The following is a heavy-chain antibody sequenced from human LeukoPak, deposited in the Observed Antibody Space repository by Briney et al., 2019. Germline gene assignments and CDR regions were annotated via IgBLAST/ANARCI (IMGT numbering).Heavy chain of an antibody. V-gene: IGHV3-11*04. D-gene: IGHD2-8*01. Sequence: GGSLRLSCVASEFTFSDYYMTWIRQAPGKGLEWLAHISSTRSTIFYADSVKGRFTISRDNAKNSLYLQLNSLSAEDTAVYYCAAGVALDYWGQGTLVTVSS. CDR3: AAGVALDY. J-gene: IGHJ4*02. CDR1: EFTFSDYY. CDR2: ISSTRSTI.